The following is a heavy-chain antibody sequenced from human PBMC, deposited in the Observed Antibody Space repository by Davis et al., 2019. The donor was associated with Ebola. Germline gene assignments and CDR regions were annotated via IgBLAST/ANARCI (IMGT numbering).Heavy chain of an antibody. CDR1: GFTVSSNY. Sequence: GESLKISCAASGFTVSSNYMSWVRQAPGKGLEWVSSISSSSSYIYYADSVKGRFTISRDNAKNSLYLQMNSLRAEDTALYYCAKDIAGDDYYFDYWGQGTLVTVSS. J-gene: IGHJ4*02. D-gene: IGHD7-27*01. CDR3: AKDIAGDDYYFDY. V-gene: IGHV3-21*04. CDR2: ISSSSSYI.